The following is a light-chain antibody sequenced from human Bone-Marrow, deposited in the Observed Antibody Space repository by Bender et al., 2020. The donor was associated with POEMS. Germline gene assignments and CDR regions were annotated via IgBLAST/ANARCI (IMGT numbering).Light chain of an antibody. CDR2: DVS. J-gene: IGLJ3*02. CDR1: GSDVGGHNY. Sequence: QSALTQPASVSGSPGQSITISCTGTGSDVGGHNYVAWYQQHPGRAPKLMIYDVSNRPSGVSNRFSGSKSGNTASLTISGLQAEDEADYFCQSYDSDLNGWVFGGGTKLTVL. CDR3: QSYDSDLNGWV. V-gene: IGLV2-14*01.